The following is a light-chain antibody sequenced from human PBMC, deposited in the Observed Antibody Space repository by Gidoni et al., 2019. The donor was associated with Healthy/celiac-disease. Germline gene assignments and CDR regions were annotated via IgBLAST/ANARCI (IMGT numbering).Light chain of an antibody. Sequence: DIVMTQSPLSLPFTPGEQPSISCRSTQSLLHSNGYNYLDWYLQTPGQSPQLLIYLGSNRASGVPDRFSGSGSGTDFTLKISRVEAEDVGVYYCMQALQTPLTFGGGTKVEIK. CDR2: LGS. CDR1: QSLLHSNGYNY. CDR3: MQALQTPLT. J-gene: IGKJ4*01. V-gene: IGKV2-28*01.